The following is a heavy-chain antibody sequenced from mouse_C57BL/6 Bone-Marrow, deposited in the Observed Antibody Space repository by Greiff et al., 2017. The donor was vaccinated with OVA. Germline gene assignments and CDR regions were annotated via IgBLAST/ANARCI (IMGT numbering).Heavy chain of an antibody. CDR1: GYSITSGYY. V-gene: IGHV3-6*01. D-gene: IGHD1-1*01. CDR2: ISYDGSN. CDR3: AREDGSSLYYAMDY. J-gene: IGHJ4*01. Sequence: EVKLQESGPGLVKPSQSLSLTCSVTGYSITSGYYWNWIRQFPGNKLEWMGYISYDGSNNYNPSLKNRISITRDTSKNQFFLKLNSVTTEDTATYYCAREDGSSLYYAMDYWGQGTSVTVSS.